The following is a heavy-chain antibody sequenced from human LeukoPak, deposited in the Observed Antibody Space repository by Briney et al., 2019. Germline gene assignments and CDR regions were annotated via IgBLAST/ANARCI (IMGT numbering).Heavy chain of an antibody. Sequence: SETLSLTCTVSGGSISTYYWSWIRRPPGRGLEWIAYLSHSGSSDSNPSLTSRVTTLVDTSKNQFSLKLTSVTAADTAVYYCARARYANAWYAFDIWGHGTMVTVSS. D-gene: IGHD2-2*01. CDR3: ARARYANAWYAFDI. J-gene: IGHJ3*02. V-gene: IGHV4-59*01. CDR2: LSHSGSS. CDR1: GGSISTYY.